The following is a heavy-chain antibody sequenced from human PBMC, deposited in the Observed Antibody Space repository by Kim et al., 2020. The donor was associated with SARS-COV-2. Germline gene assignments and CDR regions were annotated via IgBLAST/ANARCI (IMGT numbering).Heavy chain of an antibody. CDR3: AKESGSGNYYAWTYYYYGMDV. J-gene: IGHJ6*02. Sequence: GGSLRLSCAASGFTFSSYGMHWVRQAPGKGLEWVAVISYDGSNKYYADSVKGRFTISRDNSKNTLYLQMNSLRAEDTAVYYCAKESGSGNYYAWTYYYYGMDVSGQGTTFTVSS. V-gene: IGHV3-30*18. D-gene: IGHD3-10*01. CDR2: ISYDGSNK. CDR1: GFTFSSYG.